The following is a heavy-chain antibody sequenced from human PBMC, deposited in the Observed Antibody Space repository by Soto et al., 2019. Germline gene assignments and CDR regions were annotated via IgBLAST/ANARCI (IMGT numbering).Heavy chain of an antibody. CDR3: ARDADYGGSRGGMDV. CDR1: GGSVNNANYF. CDR2: IYYSGST. Sequence: QVRLEESGPGLVKPSETLSLICSVSGGSVNNANYFWNWIRHHPENGLEWIGYIYYSGSTLYNPSLTNRATLAIDTSKNQFSLGLNSVTVADTAVYFCARDADYGGSRGGMDVWGRGTTVTVSS. V-gene: IGHV4-31*03. J-gene: IGHJ6*02. D-gene: IGHD4-17*01.